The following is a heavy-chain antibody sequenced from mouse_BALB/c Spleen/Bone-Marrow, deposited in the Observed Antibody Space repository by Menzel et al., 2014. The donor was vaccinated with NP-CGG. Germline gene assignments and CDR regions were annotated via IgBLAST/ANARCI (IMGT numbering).Heavy chain of an antibody. CDR1: GFSLTSYG. D-gene: IGHD2-1*01. J-gene: IGHJ4*01. V-gene: IGHV2-2*02. CDR2: IWSGGST. CDR3: ARMRYYGNYYAMDY. Sequence: QVQLQQSGPGLVQPSHSLSITCTVSGFSLTSYGVHWVRQSPGKGLEWLGVIWSGGSTDYNAAFISRLSISKDNSKSQVFFKMNSLQANDTAIYYCARMRYYGNYYAMDYWGQGTSVTVSS.